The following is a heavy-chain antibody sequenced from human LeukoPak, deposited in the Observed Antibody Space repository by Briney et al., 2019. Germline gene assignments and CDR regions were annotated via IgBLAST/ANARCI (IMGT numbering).Heavy chain of an antibody. Sequence: GGSLRLSCAASGFTFSNAWMNWVRQAPGKGLEWVGRIKSKTDGGTTDCAAPVKGKFTISRDDSKNTLYLQMNSLKTEDTAVYYCARDSVYSNFVWFDPWGQGTLVTVSS. CDR3: ARDSVYSNFVWFDP. V-gene: IGHV3-15*07. J-gene: IGHJ5*02. CDR1: GFTFSNAW. CDR2: IKSKTDGGTT. D-gene: IGHD4-11*01.